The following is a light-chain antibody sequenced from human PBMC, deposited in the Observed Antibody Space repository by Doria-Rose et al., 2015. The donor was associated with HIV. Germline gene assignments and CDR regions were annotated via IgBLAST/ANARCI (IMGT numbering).Light chain of an antibody. V-gene: IGKV3-20*01. Sequence: TQSPGTLSLSPGERATLSCRASQSFSSNYLAWYQQNPGQAPSLLIYDGSTRATGIPDRFSASGSGTDFTLTINRLEPEDFALYYCHQYGTSWTFGQGTKVEI. CDR2: DGS. CDR1: QSFSSNY. CDR3: HQYGTSWT. J-gene: IGKJ1*01.